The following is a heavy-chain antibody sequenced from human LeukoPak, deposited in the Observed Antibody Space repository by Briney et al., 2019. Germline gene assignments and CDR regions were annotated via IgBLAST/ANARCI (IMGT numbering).Heavy chain of an antibody. CDR2: ISSISSYI. CDR1: GFTFSSYS. V-gene: IGHV3-21*04. J-gene: IGHJ4*02. D-gene: IGHD4-23*01. Sequence: GGSLRLSCAASGFTFSSYSMNWVRQAPGKGLEWVASISSISSYIYYADSVKGRFTISRDNSKNTLYLQMNSLRAEDTAVYYCARDRAYGGNSVGYWGQGTLVTVSS. CDR3: ARDRAYGGNSVGY.